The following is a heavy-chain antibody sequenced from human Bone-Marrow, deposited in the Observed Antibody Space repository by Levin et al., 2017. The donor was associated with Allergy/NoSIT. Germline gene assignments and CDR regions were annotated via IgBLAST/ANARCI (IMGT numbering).Heavy chain of an antibody. V-gene: IGHV3-9*01. Sequence: GGSLRLSCAASGFTFDVYSMHWVRQAPGKGLEWVSSISWNSDYIGYADSVKGRLTISRDNAKNVLSLQLSSLRVEDTAVYYCARARAYGDNIFDYWGQGTLVTVSS. D-gene: IGHD4-17*01. CDR3: ARARAYGDNIFDY. J-gene: IGHJ4*02. CDR1: GFTFDVYS. CDR2: ISWNSDYI.